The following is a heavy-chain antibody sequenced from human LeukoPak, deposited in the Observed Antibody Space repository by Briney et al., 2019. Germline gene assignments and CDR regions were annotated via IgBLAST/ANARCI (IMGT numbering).Heavy chain of an antibody. Sequence: VKVSCKASGYIFTSYDINWGRQATGQGVEWMVCMNPSSGNTGYAQKFQGRVTMTRNTSISTAYMELSSLRSENTAVYYCARVRHDSSGNHYWGQRTLVTVSS. CDR2: MNPSSGNT. CDR1: GYIFTSYD. V-gene: IGHV1-8*01. D-gene: IGHD3-22*01. J-gene: IGHJ4*02. CDR3: ARVRHDSSGNHY.